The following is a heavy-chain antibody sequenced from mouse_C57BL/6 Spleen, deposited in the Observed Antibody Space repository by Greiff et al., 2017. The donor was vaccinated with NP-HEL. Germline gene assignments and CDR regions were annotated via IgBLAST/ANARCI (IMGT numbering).Heavy chain of an antibody. V-gene: IGHV5-4*01. D-gene: IGHD2-3*01. CDR3: ARDERWLNY. Sequence: DVTLVESGGGLVKPGGSLKLSCAASGFTFSSYAMSWVRQTPEKRLEWVATISDGGSYTYYPDNVKGRFTISRDNAKNNLYLQMSHLKSEDTAMYYCARDERWLNYWGQGTTLTVSS. CDR2: ISDGGSYT. J-gene: IGHJ2*01. CDR1: GFTFSSYA.